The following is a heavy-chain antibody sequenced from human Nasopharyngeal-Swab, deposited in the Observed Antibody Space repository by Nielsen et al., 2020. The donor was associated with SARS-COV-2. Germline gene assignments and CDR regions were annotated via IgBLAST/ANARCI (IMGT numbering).Heavy chain of an antibody. Sequence: SETLSLTCAVYGGSFSGYSWSWISQPPGKGLEWIGEINHSGSTNYNPSLKSRVTISVDTSKNQFSLKLSSVTAADTAVYYCARDPDPGYCSGVSCYPKHYGMDVWGQGTTVTVSS. J-gene: IGHJ6*02. V-gene: IGHV4-34*01. CDR3: ARDPDPGYCSGVSCYPKHYGMDV. CDR1: GGSFSGYS. CDR2: INHSGST. D-gene: IGHD2-15*01.